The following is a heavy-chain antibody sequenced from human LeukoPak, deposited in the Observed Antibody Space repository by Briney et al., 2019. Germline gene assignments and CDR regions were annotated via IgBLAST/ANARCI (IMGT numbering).Heavy chain of an antibody. CDR3: ANEEWYRFDY. CDR1: EFTFSSYS. Sequence: PGGSLRLSCAASEFTFSSYSMNWVRQTPGKGLEWVATMDGGGSATYYVDSVKGRFTITRDNAKNSLFLQMNSLRAEDTALYYCANEEWYRFDYWGQGTLVTVPS. CDR2: MDGGGSAT. J-gene: IGHJ4*02. D-gene: IGHD2-8*01. V-gene: IGHV3-7*03.